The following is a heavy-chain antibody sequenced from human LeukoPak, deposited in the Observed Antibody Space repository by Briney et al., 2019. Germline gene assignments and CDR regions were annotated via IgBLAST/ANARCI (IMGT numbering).Heavy chain of an antibody. CDR1: GFTVSTNY. Sequence: GGSLRLSCAASGFTVSTNYMSWVRQAPGKGLEWVSVIYSGGSTYYADSVKGRFTISRDNSKNTLYLQMNSLRAEDTAVYYCTRDPGPWTGDAFDIWGQGTMVTVSS. CDR2: IYSGGST. D-gene: IGHD3/OR15-3a*01. J-gene: IGHJ3*02. CDR3: TRDPGPWTGDAFDI. V-gene: IGHV3-66*01.